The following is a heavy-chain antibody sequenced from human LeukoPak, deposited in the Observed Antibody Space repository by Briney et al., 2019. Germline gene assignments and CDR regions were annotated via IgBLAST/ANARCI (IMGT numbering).Heavy chain of an antibody. D-gene: IGHD4-17*01. Sequence: SETLSLTCTVSGGSISSGGYYWSWIRQHPGKGLEWIGYITYYNPSLKSRVTISVDTSKNQFSLRLSSVTAADTAVYYCARHVYGDYVMGVGAYFDYWGQGTLVTVSS. CDR3: ARHVYGDYVMGVGAYFDY. CDR2: IT. V-gene: IGHV4-31*03. CDR1: GGSISSGGYY. J-gene: IGHJ4*02.